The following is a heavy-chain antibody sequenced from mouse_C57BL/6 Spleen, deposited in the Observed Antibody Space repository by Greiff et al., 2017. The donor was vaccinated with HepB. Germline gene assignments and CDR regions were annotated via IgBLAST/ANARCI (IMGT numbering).Heavy chain of an antibody. V-gene: IGHV5-16*01. CDR3: AREGYGYDAIFDY. D-gene: IGHD2-2*01. Sequence: EVQVVESEGGLVQPGSSMKLSCTASGFTFSDYYMAWVRQVPEKGLEWVANINYDGSSTYYLDSLKSRFIISRDNAKNILYLQMSSLKSEDTATYYCAREGYGYDAIFDYWGQGTTLTVSS. CDR2: INYDGSST. CDR1: GFTFSDYY. J-gene: IGHJ2*01.